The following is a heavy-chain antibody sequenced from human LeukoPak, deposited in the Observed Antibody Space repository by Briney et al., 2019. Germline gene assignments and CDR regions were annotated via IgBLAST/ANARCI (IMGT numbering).Heavy chain of an antibody. V-gene: IGHV3-21*01. J-gene: IGHJ4*02. D-gene: IGHD1-7*01. CDR3: ARDLLTGTTSGVY. CDR2: ISSSSSYI. Sequence: PGGSLRLSCAASGFTFSSYSMNWVRQAPGKGLEWVSSISSSSSYIYYADSVKGRFTISRDNAKNSLYLQMNSLRAKDTAVYYCARDLLTGTTSGVYWGQGTLVTVSS. CDR1: GFTFSSYS.